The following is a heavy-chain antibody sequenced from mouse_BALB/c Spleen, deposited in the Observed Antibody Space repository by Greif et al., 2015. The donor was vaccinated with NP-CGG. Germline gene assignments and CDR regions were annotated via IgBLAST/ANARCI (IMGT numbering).Heavy chain of an antibody. V-gene: IGHV1-67*01. Sequence: VQLQQSGPELVRPGVSVKISCKGSGYTFTDYAMHWVKQSHAKSLEWIGVISTYYGNTNYNQKFKGKATMTVDKSSSTAYMELARLTSEDSAIYYCARGITTGFAYWGQGTLVTVSA. CDR2: ISTYYGNT. D-gene: IGHD2-4*01. CDR3: ARGITTGFAY. CDR1: GYTFTDYA. J-gene: IGHJ3*01.